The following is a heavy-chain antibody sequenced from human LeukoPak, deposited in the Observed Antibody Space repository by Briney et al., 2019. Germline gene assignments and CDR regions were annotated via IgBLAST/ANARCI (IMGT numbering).Heavy chain of an antibody. CDR3: AREYGGFGELVAFDI. Sequence: SETLSLTCTVSGGSISSYYWSWIRQPPGEGLEWIGYIYYSGSTNYNPSLKSRVTISVDTSKNQFSLKLSSVTAADTAVYYCAREYGGFGELVAFDIWGQGTMVTVSS. CDR1: GGSISSYY. J-gene: IGHJ3*02. CDR2: IYYSGST. V-gene: IGHV4-59*01. D-gene: IGHD3-10*01.